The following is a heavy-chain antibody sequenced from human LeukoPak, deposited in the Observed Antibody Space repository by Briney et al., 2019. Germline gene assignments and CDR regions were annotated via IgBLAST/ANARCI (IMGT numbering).Heavy chain of an antibody. CDR3: ARQDSIYDILTGYSYYFDY. V-gene: IGHV3-33*01. CDR2: IWYDGSNK. Sequence: QPGRSLRLSCAASGFTFSSYGMHWVRQAPGKGLEWVAVIWYDGSNKYYADSVKGRFTISRDNSKNTLYLQMNSLRAEDTAVYYCARQDSIYDILTGYSYYFDYWAREPWSPSPQ. D-gene: IGHD3-9*01. CDR1: GFTFSSYG. J-gene: IGHJ4*02.